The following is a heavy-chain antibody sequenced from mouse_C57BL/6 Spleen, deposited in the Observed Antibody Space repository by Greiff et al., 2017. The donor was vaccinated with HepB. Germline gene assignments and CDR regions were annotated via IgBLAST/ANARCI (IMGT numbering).Heavy chain of an antibody. CDR1: GFTFSSYT. CDR2: ISGGGGNT. J-gene: IGHJ2*01. CDR3: ARESTVVAPFDY. V-gene: IGHV5-9*01. Sequence: EVKLQESGGGLVKPGGSLKLSCAASGFTFSSYTMSWVRQTPEKRLEWVATISGGGGNTYYPDSVKGRFTISRDNAKNTLYLQMSSLRSEDTALYYCARESTVVAPFDYWGQGTTLTVSS. D-gene: IGHD1-1*01.